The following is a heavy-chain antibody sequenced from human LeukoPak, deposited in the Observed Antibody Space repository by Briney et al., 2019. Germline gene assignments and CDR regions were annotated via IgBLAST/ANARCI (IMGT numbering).Heavy chain of an antibody. CDR2: INWNGGST. CDR1: GFTFDDYG. J-gene: IGHJ6*03. D-gene: IGHD2-2*01. V-gene: IGHV3-20*04. CDR3: ARGGCSSTSCPYYYYYYMDV. Sequence: GGSLRLSCAASGFTFDDYGMSWVRQAPGKGLEWVSGINWNGGSTGYADSVKGRFTISRDNAKNSLYLQMNSLRAEDTALYYCARGGCSSTSCPYYYYYYMDVRGKGTTVTVSS.